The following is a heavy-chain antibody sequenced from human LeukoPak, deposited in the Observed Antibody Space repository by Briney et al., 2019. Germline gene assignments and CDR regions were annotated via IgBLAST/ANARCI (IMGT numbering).Heavy chain of an antibody. D-gene: IGHD6-19*01. J-gene: IGHJ4*02. CDR2: ISSGSTI. Sequence: PGGSLRLSGAASGFAFSSYEMNWVRQAPGKGLEWVSYISSGSTIYDADSVKGRFTISRDNAKNSLYLQMTSLRAEDTAVYYCARESIAVAGAPFDYWGQGTLVSVSS. CDR3: ARESIAVAGAPFDY. CDR1: GFAFSSYE. V-gene: IGHV3-48*03.